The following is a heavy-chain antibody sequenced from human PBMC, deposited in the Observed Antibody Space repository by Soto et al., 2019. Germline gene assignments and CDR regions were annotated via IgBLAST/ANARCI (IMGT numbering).Heavy chain of an antibody. D-gene: IGHD3-22*01. J-gene: IGHJ4*02. Sequence: SETLSLTCTVSGGSISSYYWSWIRQPPGKGLEWIGYIYYSGSTNYNPSLKSRVTISVDTSKNQFSLKLSSVTAAGTAVYYCARAWYYDSSGYPVLDYWGQGTLVTVSS. CDR2: IYYSGST. CDR3: ARAWYYDSSGYPVLDY. CDR1: GGSISSYY. V-gene: IGHV4-59*01.